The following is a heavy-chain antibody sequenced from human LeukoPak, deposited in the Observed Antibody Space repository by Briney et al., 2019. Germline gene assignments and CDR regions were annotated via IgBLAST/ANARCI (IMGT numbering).Heavy chain of an antibody. CDR3: ARDVVSGDYSYFDY. J-gene: IGHJ4*02. Sequence: GGSLRLSCAASGFTFSSYAMSWVRQAPGKGLEWVSAISGSGGSTYYADSVKGRFTISRDNSKNTLYLQMNSLRAEDTAVYYCARDVVSGDYSYFDYWGQGTLVTVSS. CDR1: GFTFSSYA. D-gene: IGHD4-17*01. V-gene: IGHV3-23*01. CDR2: ISGSGGST.